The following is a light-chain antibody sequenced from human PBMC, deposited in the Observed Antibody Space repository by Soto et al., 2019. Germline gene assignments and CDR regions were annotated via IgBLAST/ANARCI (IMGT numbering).Light chain of an antibody. V-gene: IGKV1-9*01. Sequence: DIPLTQSPSFLSASVGDRVTITCRASQGISSYLAWYQQKPGKAPKLLIYAASTLQSGVPSRFSGSGSGTEFTLTISSLQPEDFATYYCQQLNSYPITVGQGTRLEIK. CDR1: QGISSY. CDR3: QQLNSYPIT. CDR2: AAS. J-gene: IGKJ5*01.